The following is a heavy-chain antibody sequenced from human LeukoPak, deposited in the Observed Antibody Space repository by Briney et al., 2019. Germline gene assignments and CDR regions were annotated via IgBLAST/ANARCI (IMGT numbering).Heavy chain of an antibody. CDR3: ARGPRGYSGYNLGY. Sequence: ASVKVSCKASGYTFSGYYIHWVRQAPGQGLKWMGWINPNNGVTNYAQTFQGRVTMTRDTSISTASMDLTRLRSDDTAVYYCARGPRGYSGYNLGYWGQGTLVTVSS. J-gene: IGHJ4*02. V-gene: IGHV1-2*02. CDR2: INPNNGVT. CDR1: GYTFSGYY. D-gene: IGHD5-12*01.